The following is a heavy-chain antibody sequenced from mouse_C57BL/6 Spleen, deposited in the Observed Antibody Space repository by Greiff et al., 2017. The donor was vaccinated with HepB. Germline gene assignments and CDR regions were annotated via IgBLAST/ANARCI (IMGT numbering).Heavy chain of an antibody. Sequence: EVNVVESGGGLVKPGGSLKLSCAASGFTFSSYAMSWVRQTPEKRLEWVATISDGGSYTYYPDNVKGRFTISSDNAKNNLYLQMSHLKSEDTAMYYWARDSAYYGYFDYWGQGTTLTVSS. J-gene: IGHJ2*01. CDR2: ISDGGSYT. D-gene: IGHD1-1*01. V-gene: IGHV5-4*01. CDR1: GFTFSSYA. CDR3: ARDSAYYGYFDY.